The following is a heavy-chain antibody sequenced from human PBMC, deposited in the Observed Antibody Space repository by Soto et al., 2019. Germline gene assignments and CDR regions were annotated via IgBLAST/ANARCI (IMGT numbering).Heavy chain of an antibody. D-gene: IGHD6-13*01. CDR1: GASVSRGGYY. CDR3: GRVVYSSSWYYGMDD. J-gene: IGHJ6*02. Sequence: TLSFTCTVSGASVSRGGYYWNWIRQHPGKGLEWIGYFYDSGSTHYNPSLKSRVTISVDTSKNQFSLKVSSVTAADTAVYFRGRVVYSSSWYYGMDDWGQGTTVTVSS. V-gene: IGHV4-31*03. CDR2: FYDSGST.